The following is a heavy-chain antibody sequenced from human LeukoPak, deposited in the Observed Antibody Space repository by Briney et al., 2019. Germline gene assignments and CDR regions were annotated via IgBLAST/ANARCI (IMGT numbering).Heavy chain of an antibody. V-gene: IGHV3-7*01. D-gene: IGHD3-16*02. J-gene: IGHJ6*03. Sequence: GGSLRLSCAASGFTFSNYWMSWVRQAPGKGLEWVANIKQDGGEKYYVDSVKGRFIISRDNAKNSLYLQMNSLRAEDTAMYYCARPLASFYMDVWGKGTTVTVSS. CDR1: GFTFSNYW. CDR2: IKQDGGEK. CDR3: ARPLASFYMDV.